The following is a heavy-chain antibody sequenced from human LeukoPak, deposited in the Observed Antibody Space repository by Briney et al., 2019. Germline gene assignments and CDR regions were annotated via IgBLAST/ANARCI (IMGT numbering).Heavy chain of an antibody. CDR3: ARDRAREAMANYYYYGMDV. Sequence: GASVTVSCTASGYTFTSYGICWVRQAPGQGLEWMGWISAYNGNTNYAQKLQGRVTMTTDTSTSTAYMELRSLRSDDTAVYYCARDRAREAMANYYYYGMDVWGQGTTVTVSS. J-gene: IGHJ6*02. V-gene: IGHV1-18*01. D-gene: IGHD5-18*01. CDR1: GYTFTSYG. CDR2: ISAYNGNT.